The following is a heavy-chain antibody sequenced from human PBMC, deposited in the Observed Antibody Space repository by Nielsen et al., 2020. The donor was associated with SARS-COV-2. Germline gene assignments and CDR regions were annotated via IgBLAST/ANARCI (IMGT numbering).Heavy chain of an antibody. CDR2: IGTAGDT. CDR1: GFTFSNYD. CDR3: ARDHFSITGDYYGMDV. D-gene: IGHD7-27*01. J-gene: IGHJ6*02. V-gene: IGHV3-13*04. Sequence: GESLKISCAASGFTFSNYDMHWVRQATGKGLEWVSAIGTAGDTYYPGSVKGRFTISRENAKNSLYLQMNSLRAGDTAVYYCARDHFSITGDYYGMDVWGQGTTVTVSS.